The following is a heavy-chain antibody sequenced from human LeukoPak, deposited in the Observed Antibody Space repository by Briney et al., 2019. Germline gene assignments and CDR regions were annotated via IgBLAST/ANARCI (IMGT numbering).Heavy chain of an antibody. Sequence: GRSLRLSCAASGFTFDDYAMHWVRQAPGKGLEWVSGISWNSGSIGYADSVKGRFTISRDNAKNSLYLQMNSLRAEDTALYYCAKGNRIAVAGTFDYWGQGTLVTVSS. CDR3: AKGNRIAVAGTFDY. D-gene: IGHD6-19*01. CDR1: GFTFDDYA. CDR2: ISWNSGSI. J-gene: IGHJ4*02. V-gene: IGHV3-9*01.